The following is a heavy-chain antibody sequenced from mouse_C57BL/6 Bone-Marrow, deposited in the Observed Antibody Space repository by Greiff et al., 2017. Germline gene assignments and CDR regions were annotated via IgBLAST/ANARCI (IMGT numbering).Heavy chain of an antibody. V-gene: IGHV5-9-1*02. CDR1: GFTFSSYA. CDR3: TRGYGSSPYYAMDY. Sequence: EVQGVESGAGLVKPGGSLKLSCAASGFTFSSYAMSWVRQTPEKRLEWVAYISSGGDYIYYADTVKGRFTISRDNARNTLYLQMSSLKSEDTAMYYCTRGYGSSPYYAMDYWGQGTSVTVSS. D-gene: IGHD1-1*01. CDR2: ISSGGDYI. J-gene: IGHJ4*01.